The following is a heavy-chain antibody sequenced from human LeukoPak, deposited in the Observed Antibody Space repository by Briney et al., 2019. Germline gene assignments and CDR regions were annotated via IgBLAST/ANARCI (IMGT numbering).Heavy chain of an antibody. CDR2: ISSSSSTI. CDR3: ARDGYHQFFQH. CDR1: GFTFSSYS. V-gene: IGHV3-48*01. J-gene: IGHJ1*01. Sequence: GGSLRLSCAASGFTFSSYSMNWVRQAPGKGLEWVSYISSSSSTIYYADSVKGRFTISRDNAKNSLYLQMNSLRAEDTAVYYCARDGYHQFFQHWGQGTLVTVSS. D-gene: IGHD6-25*01.